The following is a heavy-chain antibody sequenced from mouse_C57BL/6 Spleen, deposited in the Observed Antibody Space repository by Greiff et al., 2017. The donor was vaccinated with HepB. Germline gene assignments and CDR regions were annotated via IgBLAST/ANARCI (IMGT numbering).Heavy chain of an antibody. CDR3: ARSGCREDYAIDY. V-gene: IGHV1-64*01. CDR2: IHPNSGST. Sequence: QVQLQQPGAELVKPGASVKLSCKASGYTFTSYWMHWVKQRPGQGLEWIGMIHPNSGSTNYNEKFKSKATLTVDKSSSTTYMQLSSLTSEDSAVYYCARSGCREDYAIDYWGQGTSVTVSS. CDR1: GYTFTSYW. J-gene: IGHJ4*01.